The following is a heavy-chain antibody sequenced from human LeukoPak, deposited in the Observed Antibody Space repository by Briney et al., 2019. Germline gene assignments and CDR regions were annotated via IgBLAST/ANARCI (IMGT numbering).Heavy chain of an antibody. V-gene: IGHV3-73*01. Sequence: GGSLRLSCAASGFTFSGSPMHWVRQASGKGLEWVGRIRSKANSYATAYAASVKGRFTISRDDSKNTAYLQMNSLKTEDTAVYYCTRLQYDSSGPPSWGQGTLVTVSS. J-gene: IGHJ5*02. D-gene: IGHD3-22*01. CDR2: IRSKANSYAT. CDR3: TRLQYDSSGPPS. CDR1: GFTFSGSP.